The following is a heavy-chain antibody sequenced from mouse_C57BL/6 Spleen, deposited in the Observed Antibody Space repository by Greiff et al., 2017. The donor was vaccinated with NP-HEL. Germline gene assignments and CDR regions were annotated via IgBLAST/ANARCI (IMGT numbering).Heavy chain of an antibody. CDR1: GYTFTDYE. J-gene: IGHJ2*01. CDR3: TRGSSYVLDY. D-gene: IGHD1-1*01. V-gene: IGHV1-15*01. Sequence: VKLMESGAELVRPGASVTLSCKASGYTFTDYEMHWVKQTPVHGLEWIGAIDPETGGTAYNQKFKGKAILTADKSSSTAYMELRSLTSEDSAVYYCTRGSSYVLDYWGQGTTLTVSS. CDR2: IDPETGGT.